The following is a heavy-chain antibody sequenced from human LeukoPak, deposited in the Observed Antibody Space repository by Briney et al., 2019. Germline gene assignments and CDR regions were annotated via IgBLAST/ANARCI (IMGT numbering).Heavy chain of an antibody. V-gene: IGHV1-2*02. CDR3: ARDDAHSDQNAFDV. D-gene: IGHD2-21*02. CDR1: GYTFSDYY. CDR2: INPNSGAT. J-gene: IGHJ3*01. Sequence: ASVKVSCKTSGYTFSDYYIHWVRQAPGQGLEWMGWINPNSGATSYAQKFQGRVTMTRDTSINTGYMELSSLRSDDTAVYYCARDDAHSDQNAFDVWGQGTLVTVSS.